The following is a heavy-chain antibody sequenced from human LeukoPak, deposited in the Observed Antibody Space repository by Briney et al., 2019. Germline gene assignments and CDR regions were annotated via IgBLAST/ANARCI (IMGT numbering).Heavy chain of an antibody. CDR1: GYTFTSYY. J-gene: IGHJ6*02. D-gene: IGHD3-9*01. CDR3: ASQAYYDILTGYYSDYYYGMDV. Sequence: HGASVKVSCKASGYTFTSYYMHWVRQAPGQGLEWMGIINPSSGSTSYAQKFQGRVTMTRDTSTSTVYMELSSLRSEDTAVYYCASQAYYDILTGYYSDYYYGMDVWGQGTTVTVSS. CDR2: INPSSGST. V-gene: IGHV1-46*01.